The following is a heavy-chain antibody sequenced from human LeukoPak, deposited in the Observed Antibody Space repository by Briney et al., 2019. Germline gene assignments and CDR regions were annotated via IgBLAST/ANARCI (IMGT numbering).Heavy chain of an antibody. Sequence: SGGSLRLSCAASGFTFSSYDMNWVRQAPGKGLEWVSFISSSGSSINYADSVKGRFTISRDNAKNSLYLQMNSLRAEDTAVYYCARGPSGYHNTGGQGTLVTVSS. CDR1: GFTFSSYD. D-gene: IGHD5-12*01. J-gene: IGHJ4*02. CDR3: ARGPSGYHNT. V-gene: IGHV3-48*03. CDR2: ISSSGSSI.